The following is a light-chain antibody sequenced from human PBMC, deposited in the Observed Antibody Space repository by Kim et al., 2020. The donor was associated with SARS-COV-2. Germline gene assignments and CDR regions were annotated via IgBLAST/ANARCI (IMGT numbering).Light chain of an antibody. J-gene: IGLJ2*01. CDR2: EVS. CDR1: RSDIGNYNL. Sequence: QSITISCPGTRSDIGNYNLVSWYRQRPGKAPKLIIFEVSKRPSGVSDRFSASKSGDTASLTISGLQAEDEGDYYCCSYAGSRTFVVFGGGTQLTVL. CDR3: CSYAGSRTFVV. V-gene: IGLV2-23*02.